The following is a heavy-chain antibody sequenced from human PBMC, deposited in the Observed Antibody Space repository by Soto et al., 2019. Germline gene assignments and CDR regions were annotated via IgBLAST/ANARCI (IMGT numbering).Heavy chain of an antibody. J-gene: IGHJ4*02. CDR3: ATVLVFSLPAARNYFDY. CDR1: GYTLTELS. D-gene: IGHD2-2*01. V-gene: IGHV1-24*01. CDR2: FDPEDGET. Sequence: ASVKVSCKVSGYTLTELSMHWVRQAPGRGLERMGGFDPEDGETIYAQKFQGRVTMTEDTSTDTVYMDLSSLRSEDTAVYFCATVLVFSLPAARNYFDYWGQGTLVPVSS.